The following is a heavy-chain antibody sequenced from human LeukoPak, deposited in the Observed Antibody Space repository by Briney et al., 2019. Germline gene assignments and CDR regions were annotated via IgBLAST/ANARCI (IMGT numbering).Heavy chain of an antibody. V-gene: IGHV3-7*05. CDR2: IKQDGSDK. CDR3: ANLESNY. D-gene: IGHD1-1*01. J-gene: IGHJ4*02. CDR1: GFTFSNYW. Sequence: GGSLRLSCAASGFTFSNYWMDWVRQAPGKGLEWVANIKQDGSDKYFVDSVKGRFTISRDNAKNSLFLQMNSLRAEDTAVYYCANLESNYWGQGTLVTVSS.